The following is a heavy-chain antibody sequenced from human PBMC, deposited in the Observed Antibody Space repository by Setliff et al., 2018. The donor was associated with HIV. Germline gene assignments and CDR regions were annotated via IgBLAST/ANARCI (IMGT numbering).Heavy chain of an antibody. D-gene: IGHD3-22*01. V-gene: IGHV3-15*01. CDR3: VTGVGTSSVDY. J-gene: IGHJ4*02. CDR1: GFTFSNSW. CDR2: LKTKTQRGTT. Sequence: GGSLRLSCAASGFTFSNSWMTWVRQAPGKGLEWVGRLKTKTQRGTTDYAAPGKGRFIISRNDSKNTLYLQMNSLRSEDTAVYYCVTGVGTSSVDYWGQGTMVTVSS.